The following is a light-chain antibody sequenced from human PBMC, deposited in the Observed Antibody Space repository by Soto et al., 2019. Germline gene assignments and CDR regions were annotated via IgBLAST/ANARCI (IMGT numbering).Light chain of an antibody. J-gene: IGLJ1*01. CDR3: SSYTISSTRV. V-gene: IGLV2-14*01. Sequence: QSVLTQPASVSGSPGQSITISCTGTSSDVGGYYYVSWYQQHPGIAPKLIIYEVSNRPSGVSDRFSGSKSGNTASLTISGLQAEDEADYYCSSYTISSTRVFGTGTKLTVL. CDR1: SSDVGGYYY. CDR2: EVS.